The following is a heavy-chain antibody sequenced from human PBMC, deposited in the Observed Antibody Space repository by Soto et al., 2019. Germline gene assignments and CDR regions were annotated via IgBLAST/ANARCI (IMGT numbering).Heavy chain of an antibody. Sequence: LSLTCAVYGGSFSGYYWSWIRQPPGKGLEWIGEINHSGSTNYNPSLKSRVTISVGTSKNQFSLKLSSVTAADTAVYYCARHKGYYYGMDVWGQGTTVTVSS. CDR1: GGSFSGYY. CDR3: ARHKGYYYGMDV. V-gene: IGHV4-34*01. CDR2: INHSGST. J-gene: IGHJ6*02.